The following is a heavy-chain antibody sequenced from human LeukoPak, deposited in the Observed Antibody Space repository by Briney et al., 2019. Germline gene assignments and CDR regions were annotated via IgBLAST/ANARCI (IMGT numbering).Heavy chain of an antibody. CDR2: ISAYNGNT. D-gene: IGHD6-13*01. CDR3: ATGVTAAAYNWFDP. CDR1: GYTFTSYG. Sequence: GASVKVSCKAPGYTFTSYGISWVRQAPGQGLEWMGWISAYNGNTNYAQKLQGRVTMTEDTSTDTAYMELSSLRSEDTAVYYCATGVTAAAYNWFDPWGQGTLVTVSS. J-gene: IGHJ5*02. V-gene: IGHV1-18*01.